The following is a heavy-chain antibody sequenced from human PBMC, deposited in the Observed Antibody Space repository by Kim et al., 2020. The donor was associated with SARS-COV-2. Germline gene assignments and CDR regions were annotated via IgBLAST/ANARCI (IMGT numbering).Heavy chain of an antibody. CDR3: TRDASYWYFDL. V-gene: IGHV6-1*01. J-gene: IGHJ2*01. CDR2: N. Sequence: NDYAVSVKSRITINPATSKNQFSLQLNSVTPEDTAVYYCTRDASYWYFDLWGPGTLVTVSS.